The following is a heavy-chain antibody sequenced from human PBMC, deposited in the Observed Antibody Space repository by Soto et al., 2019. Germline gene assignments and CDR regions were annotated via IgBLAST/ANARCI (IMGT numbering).Heavy chain of an antibody. CDR1: GYAFTSYW. CDR3: ARGYCTTTICDPWFDP. CDR2: IYPGDSDT. D-gene: IGHD2-2*01. V-gene: IGHV5-51*01. Sequence: GESLKISCTGSGYAFTSYWIAWVRQMPGKGLEWMGIIYPGDSDTRYSPSFRGQVTISADKSITTAYLQWSSLKASDTAMYYCARGYCTTTICDPWFDPWGQGTLVTVSS. J-gene: IGHJ5*02.